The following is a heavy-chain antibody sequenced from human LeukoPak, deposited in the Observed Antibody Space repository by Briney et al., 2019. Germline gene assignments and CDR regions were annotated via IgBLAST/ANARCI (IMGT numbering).Heavy chain of an antibody. D-gene: IGHD1-26*01. CDR3: ARDQGLGGSYDY. J-gene: IGHJ4*02. V-gene: IGHV3-74*01. CDR1: GFTFSSYW. CDR2: IKSDGSSI. Sequence: GGSLRLSCAASGFTFSSYWMHWVRQAPGKGLVWVSRIKSDGSSINYADSVKGRFTISRDNAKNTLYLQMNSLRAEDTAVYYCARDQGLGGSYDYWGQGTLVTVSS.